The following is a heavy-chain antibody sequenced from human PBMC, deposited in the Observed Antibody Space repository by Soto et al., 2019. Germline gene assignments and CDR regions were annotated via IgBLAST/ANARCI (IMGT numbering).Heavy chain of an antibody. V-gene: IGHV3-30-3*01. CDR2: ISYDGSNK. CDR3: ARNGDARGVYYYYGMDV. Sequence: QVQLVESGGGVVQPGRSLRLSCAASGFTFSSYAMHWVRQAPGKGLEWVAVISYDGSNKYYADSVKGRFTISRDNSKNTLYLQMISLRAEDTAVYYSARNGDARGVYYYYGMDVWGQGTTVTVSS. D-gene: IGHD4-17*01. J-gene: IGHJ6*02. CDR1: GFTFSSYA.